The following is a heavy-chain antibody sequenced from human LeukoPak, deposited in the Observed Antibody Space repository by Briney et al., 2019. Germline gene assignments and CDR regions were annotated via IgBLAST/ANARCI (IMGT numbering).Heavy chain of an antibody. J-gene: IGHJ3*02. V-gene: IGHV4-61*02. Sequence: NPSQTLSLTCTVSGGSISSGSYYWSWIRQPAGKGLEWIGRIYTSGSTNYNPSLKSRVTMSVDTSKNQFSLRLSSVTAADTAVYYCARFTTVTTGAGAFDIWGQGTMVTVSS. CDR2: IYTSGST. D-gene: IGHD4-17*01. CDR1: GGSISSGSYY. CDR3: ARFTTVTTGAGAFDI.